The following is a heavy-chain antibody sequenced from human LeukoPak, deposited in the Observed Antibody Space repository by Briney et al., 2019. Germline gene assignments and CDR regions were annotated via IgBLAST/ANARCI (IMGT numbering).Heavy chain of an antibody. CDR1: GFTFSSYG. V-gene: IGHV3-33*01. CDR3: ARRDGYNADFDY. J-gene: IGHJ4*02. Sequence: GGSLRLSCAASGFTFSSYGMHWVRQAPSKGLEWVAVIWFDGTNKYFADSVKGRFTISRDNYKNTLYLQMNSLRAEDTAVYYCARRDGYNADFDYWGQGTLVTVSS. D-gene: IGHD5-24*01. CDR2: IWFDGTNK.